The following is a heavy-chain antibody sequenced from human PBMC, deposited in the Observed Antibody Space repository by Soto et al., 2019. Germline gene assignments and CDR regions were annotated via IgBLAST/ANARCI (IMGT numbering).Heavy chain of an antibody. CDR1: GFTFSSYA. D-gene: IGHD1-1*01. CDR3: AKGTGKYYYYGMDV. J-gene: IGHJ6*02. CDR2: ISGSGGST. Sequence: GSLRLSCAASGFTFSSYAMSWVRQAPGKGLEWVSAISGSGGSTYYADSVKGRFTISRDNSKNTLYLQMNSLRAEDTAVYYCAKGTGKYYYYGMDVWGQGTTVTVSS. V-gene: IGHV3-23*01.